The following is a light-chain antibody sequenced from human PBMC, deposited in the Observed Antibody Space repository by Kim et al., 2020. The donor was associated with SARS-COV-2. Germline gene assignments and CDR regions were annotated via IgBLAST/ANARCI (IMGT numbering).Light chain of an antibody. J-gene: IGLJ2*01. Sequence: PEQTARITCSGDALPKQYAHWYQQKPGQAPVVVIYKDSERPSGIPERFSGSSSGTTVTLTISGVQAEDEADYYCQSSDSSGNYEVFGGGTQLTVL. CDR2: KDS. CDR1: ALPKQY. V-gene: IGLV3-25*03. CDR3: QSSDSSGNYEV.